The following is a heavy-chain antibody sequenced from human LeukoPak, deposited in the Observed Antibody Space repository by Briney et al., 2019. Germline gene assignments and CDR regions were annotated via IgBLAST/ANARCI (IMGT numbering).Heavy chain of an antibody. V-gene: IGHV1-8*01. CDR1: GYTFTSYD. CDR2: MNPNSGNT. D-gene: IGHD2-21*02. J-gene: IGHJ4*02. CDR3: AIVVVTAIPTSYDS. Sequence: GASVKVSCKASGYTFTSYDINWVRQATGQGLEWMGWMNPNSGNTGYAQKFQGRVTMTRNTSISTAYMELSSLRSEDTAVYYCAIVVVTAIPTSYDSWGQGTLVTVSS.